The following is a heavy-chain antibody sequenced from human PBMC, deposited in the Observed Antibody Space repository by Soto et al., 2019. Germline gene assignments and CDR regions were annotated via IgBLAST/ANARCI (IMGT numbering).Heavy chain of an antibody. J-gene: IGHJ6*02. CDR3: ARGSYSSGWFPYYYGMDV. V-gene: IGHV1-2*04. Sequence: ASVKVSCKASGYTFTGYYMHWVLQAPGQGLEWMGWINPNSGGTNYAQKFQGWVTMTRDTSISTAYMELSRLRSDDTAVYYCARGSYSSGWFPYYYGMDVWGQGXTVTVSS. CDR1: GYTFTGYY. CDR2: INPNSGGT. D-gene: IGHD6-19*01.